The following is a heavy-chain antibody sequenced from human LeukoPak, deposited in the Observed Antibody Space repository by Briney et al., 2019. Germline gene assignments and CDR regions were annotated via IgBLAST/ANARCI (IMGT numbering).Heavy chain of an antibody. J-gene: IGHJ3*02. CDR1: GFTFSSYG. CDR2: ISYDGSNK. Sequence: PGGSLRLSCAASGFTFSSYGMHWVRQAPGKGLEWVAVISYDGSNKYYADSVKGRFTISRDNSKNTLYLQMNSLRAEDTAVYYCAGMYYYDSSDAFDIWGQGTMVTVSS. V-gene: IGHV3-30*03. CDR3: AGMYYYDSSDAFDI. D-gene: IGHD3-22*01.